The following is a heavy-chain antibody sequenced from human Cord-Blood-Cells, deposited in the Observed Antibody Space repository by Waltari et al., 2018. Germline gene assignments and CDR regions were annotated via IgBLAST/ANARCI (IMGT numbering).Heavy chain of an antibody. V-gene: IGHV4-34*01. J-gene: IGHJ4*02. D-gene: IGHD4-17*01. CDR1: GGSFSGYY. Sequence: QVQLQQWGAGLLKPSETLSLTCAVSGGSFSGYYWRWTRTPPGKGLEWIGEINHSGSTNYNPSLKSRVTISVDTSKNQFSLKLSSVTAADTAVYYCARRPHHGDYFDYWGQGTLVTVSS. CDR2: INHSGST. CDR3: ARRPHHGDYFDY.